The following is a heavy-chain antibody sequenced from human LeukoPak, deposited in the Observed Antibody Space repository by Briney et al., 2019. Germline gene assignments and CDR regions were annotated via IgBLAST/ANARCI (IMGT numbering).Heavy chain of an antibody. D-gene: IGHD3-22*01. CDR2: FDPEDGET. V-gene: IGHV1-24*01. CDR1: GYTLTELS. Sequence: ASVKVSCKVSGYTLTELSMHWVRQAPGKGLEWMGGFDPEDGETIYAQKFQGRVTMTEDTSTDTAYMELSSLRSEDTAVYYCATAFYDSSGYYYGGGFDYWGQGTLVTVSS. CDR3: ATAFYDSSGYYYGGGFDY. J-gene: IGHJ4*02.